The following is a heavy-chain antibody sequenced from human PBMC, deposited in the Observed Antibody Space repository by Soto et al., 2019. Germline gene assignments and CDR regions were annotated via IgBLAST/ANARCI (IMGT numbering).Heavy chain of an antibody. CDR3: AHRIPAAGTGWYFDL. D-gene: IGHD6-13*01. J-gene: IGHJ2*01. CDR1: GFSLTTTAVG. Sequence: QITLKESGPTLVKPTQTLTLTCTFSGFSLTTTAVGVGWIRQPPGKALEWLALIYWDDDKRYSPSLKSRRTITKDTSKTQVVLTMTNMVPVDTATYYCAHRIPAAGTGWYFDLWGRGTLVTVSS. CDR2: IYWDDDK. V-gene: IGHV2-5*02.